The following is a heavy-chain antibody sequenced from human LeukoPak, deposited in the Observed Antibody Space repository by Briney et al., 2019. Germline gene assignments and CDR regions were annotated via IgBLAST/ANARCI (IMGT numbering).Heavy chain of an antibody. CDR3: ARVLSGRGSLYSYYYYMDV. V-gene: IGHV3-9*01. Sequence: GRSLRLSCAASGFTFDDYAMHWVRQAPGKGLEWVSGISWNSGSIGYADSVKGRFTISRDNAKNSLYLQMNSLRAEDTALYYCARVLSGRGSLYSYYYYMDVWGKGTTVTISS. D-gene: IGHD3-10*01. CDR2: ISWNSGSI. J-gene: IGHJ6*03. CDR1: GFTFDDYA.